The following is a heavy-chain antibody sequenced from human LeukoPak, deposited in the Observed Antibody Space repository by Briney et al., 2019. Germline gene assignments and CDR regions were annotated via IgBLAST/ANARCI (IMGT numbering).Heavy chain of an antibody. D-gene: IGHD1-1*01. CDR2: IYSGGST. CDR1: GFTVSSNY. J-gene: IGHJ4*02. V-gene: IGHV3-66*01. CDR3: ASPRGPTGTRSDY. Sequence: GGSLRLSCAASGFTVSSNYMSWVRQAPGKGLEWVSVIYSGGSTYYADSVKGRFTISRDNSKNTLYLQMNSLRAEDTAVYYCASPRGPTGTRSDYWGQGTLVTVSS.